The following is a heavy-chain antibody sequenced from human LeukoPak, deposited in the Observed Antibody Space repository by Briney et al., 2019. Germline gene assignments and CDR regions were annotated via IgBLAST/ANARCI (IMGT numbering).Heavy chain of an antibody. J-gene: IGHJ6*02. CDR3: ARGPLVRGASRDSYYYAMDV. V-gene: IGHV4-4*02. Sequence: PSETLSPTCSASGGSISSSNWWSWVRQPPGKGLEWIGEIFHSGSTNYNPSLKSRVTISIDKSKNQFSLKLSSVTAADTAVYYCARGPLVRGASRDSYYYAMDVWGQGTTVTVSS. CDR1: GGSISSSNW. D-gene: IGHD3-10*01. CDR2: IFHSGST.